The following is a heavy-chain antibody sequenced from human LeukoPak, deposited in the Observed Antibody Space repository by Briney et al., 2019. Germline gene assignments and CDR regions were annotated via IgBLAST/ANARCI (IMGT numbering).Heavy chain of an antibody. D-gene: IGHD2-21*01. CDR3: ARVGVIYSTWFDP. CDR1: GYTFTGYY. Sequence: GASVKVSCKASGYTFTGYYMHWVRQAPGQGLEWMGWINPNSGGTNYAQKFQGRVTMTRDTSISTAYMELSRLRSDDTAVYYCARVGVIYSTWFDPWGQGTLVTVSS. V-gene: IGHV1-2*02. J-gene: IGHJ5*02. CDR2: INPNSGGT.